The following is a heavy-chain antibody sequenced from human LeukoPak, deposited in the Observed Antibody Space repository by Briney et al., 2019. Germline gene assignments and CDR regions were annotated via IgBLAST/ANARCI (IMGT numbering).Heavy chain of an antibody. CDR3: ARDTRYSGYDRLRNFDY. CDR2: IRAYNGNT. CDR1: GYPFTSYC. Sequence: ASVKVSCKASGYPFTSYCISWVRHPPGQGLGWMGWIRAYNGNTNYAQMLQGRVTMTTDTSTSTAYMELRSLRSDDTAVYYCARDTRYSGYDRLRNFDYWGQGTLVTVSS. J-gene: IGHJ4*02. D-gene: IGHD5-12*01. V-gene: IGHV1-18*01.